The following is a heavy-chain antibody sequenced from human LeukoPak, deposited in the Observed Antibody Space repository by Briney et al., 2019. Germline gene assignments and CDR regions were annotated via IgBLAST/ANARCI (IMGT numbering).Heavy chain of an antibody. D-gene: IGHD5-24*01. CDR2: IKQDGSKK. V-gene: IGHV3-7*04. Sequence: GGSLRLSCVASGFPFSSYWMTWVRQAPGKGLEWVVNIKQDGSKKSYVDSVKGRFTISRDNAKNSLFLQMNSLRAEDTAIYYCTRVGYIDEGIDYWGQGTLVTVSS. CDR1: GFPFSSYW. J-gene: IGHJ4*02. CDR3: TRVGYIDEGIDY.